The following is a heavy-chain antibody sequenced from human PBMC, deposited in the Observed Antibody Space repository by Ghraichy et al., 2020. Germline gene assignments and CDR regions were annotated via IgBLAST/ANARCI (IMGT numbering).Heavy chain of an antibody. D-gene: IGHD3-3*01. J-gene: IGHJ6*02. CDR2: TYYRSKWYN. V-gene: IGHV6-1*01. CDR3: ARDIRAFWSGPSKTLHYYYYGMDV. CDR1: GDSVSSNSAA. Sequence: SQTLSLTCAISGDSVSSNSAAWNWIRQSPSRGLEWLGRTYYRSKWYNDYAVSVKSRITINPDTSKNQFSLQLNSVTPEDTAVYYCARDIRAFWSGPSKTLHYYYYGMDVWGQGTTVTVSS.